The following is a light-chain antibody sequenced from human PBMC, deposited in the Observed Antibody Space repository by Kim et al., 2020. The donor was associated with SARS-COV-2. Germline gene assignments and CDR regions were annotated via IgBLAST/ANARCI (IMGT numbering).Light chain of an antibody. CDR2: GTS. Sequence: SPGERATLSCRASQSVSSDSLAWYQQKPGQAPRLIIYGTSSRPTGIPDRFSGSGSGTDFTLTISRLEPEEFAVYYCQQYGGSPLYTFGQGTKLEI. J-gene: IGKJ2*01. V-gene: IGKV3-20*01. CDR3: QQYGGSPLYT. CDR1: QSVSSDS.